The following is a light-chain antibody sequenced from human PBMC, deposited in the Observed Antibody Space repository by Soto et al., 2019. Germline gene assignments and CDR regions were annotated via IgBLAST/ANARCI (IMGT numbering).Light chain of an antibody. V-gene: IGLV1-40*01. Sequence: QTVVTQPPSVSGAPGQRVTISCTGSSCNIGAGYDVHWYQQLPGTAPKLLIYGNSNRPSGVPDRFSGSKSGTSASLAITGLQAEDEADYYCQSYDSSLSGSVVFGGGTQLTVL. CDR3: QSYDSSLSGSVV. J-gene: IGLJ2*01. CDR2: GNS. CDR1: SCNIGAGYD.